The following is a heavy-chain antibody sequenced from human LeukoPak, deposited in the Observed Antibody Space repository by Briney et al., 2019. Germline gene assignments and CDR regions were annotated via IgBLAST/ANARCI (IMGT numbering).Heavy chain of an antibody. D-gene: IGHD3-22*01. Sequence: GGSLRLSCTASGFIFSSFAMNWVRQAPGKGLEWVSGISASGGNTNYADSVKGRFTISRDNSKNTLYLQMNSLRAEDTAVYYCARDGRTYYYDSSGYYYFDYWGQGTLVTVSS. J-gene: IGHJ4*02. V-gene: IGHV3-23*01. CDR1: GFIFSSFA. CDR3: ARDGRTYYYDSSGYYYFDY. CDR2: ISASGGNT.